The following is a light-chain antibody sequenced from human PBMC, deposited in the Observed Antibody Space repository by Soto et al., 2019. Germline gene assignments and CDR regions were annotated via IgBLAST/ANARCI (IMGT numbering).Light chain of an antibody. CDR2: EVA. Sequence: QSVLTQPASVSGSPGQSITISCTGTSSDVGGYDYVSWYQQHPGKAPKLMIYEVANRPSGFSNRFSGSKSGNTASLTISGLQAEDEADYYCGSYASSLYVFGTGTKVNV. CDR3: GSYASSLYV. J-gene: IGLJ1*01. CDR1: SSDVGGYDY. V-gene: IGLV2-14*01.